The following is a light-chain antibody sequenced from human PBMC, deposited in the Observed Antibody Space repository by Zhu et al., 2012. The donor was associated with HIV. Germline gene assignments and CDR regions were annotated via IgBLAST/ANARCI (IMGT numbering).Light chain of an antibody. CDR3: QQYNSWPWT. V-gene: IGKV3-15*01. J-gene: IGKJ1*01. Sequence: EVVLTQSPATLSASPGERATLSCGASQSISTDLAWYQQRPGQPPRLLIYGASTRATDIPDRFSGSGSATEFTLTISSLQSEDFAVYHCQQYNSWPWTFGQGTKVDIK. CDR1: QSISTD. CDR2: GAS.